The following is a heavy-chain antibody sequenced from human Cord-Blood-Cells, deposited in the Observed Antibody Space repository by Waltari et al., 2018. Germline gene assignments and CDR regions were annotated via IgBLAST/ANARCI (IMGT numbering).Heavy chain of an antibody. CDR1: GFNHSDYF. CDR3: ARVWGIDYFDY. CDR2: ISSSGSTI. V-gene: IGHV3-11*01. J-gene: IGHJ4*02. Sequence: QVQLVESVGGLVKPVVSLLLAWAAYGFNHSDYFMLSLRQAPGKGLEWVSYISSSGSTIYYADSVKGRFTISRDNAKNSLYLQMNSLRAEDTAVYYCARVWGIDYFDYWGQGTLVTVSS. D-gene: IGHD3-16*01.